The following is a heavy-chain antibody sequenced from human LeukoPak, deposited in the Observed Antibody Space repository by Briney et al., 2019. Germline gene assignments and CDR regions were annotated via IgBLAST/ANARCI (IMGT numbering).Heavy chain of an antibody. D-gene: IGHD5-24*01. Sequence: SETLSLACTVSGGSISSSSYYWGWIRQPPGKGLEWIGSIYYSGSTYYNPSLKSRVTISVDTSKNQFSLKLSSVTAADTAVYYCARGRTETLEMATITGYNWFDPWGQGTLVTVSS. V-gene: IGHV4-39*01. CDR3: ARGRTETLEMATITGYNWFDP. CDR1: GGSISSSSYY. CDR2: IYYSGST. J-gene: IGHJ5*02.